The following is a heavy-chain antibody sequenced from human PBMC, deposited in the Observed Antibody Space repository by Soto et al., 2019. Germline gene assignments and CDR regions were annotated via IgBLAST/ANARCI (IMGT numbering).Heavy chain of an antibody. CDR3: ARDMGSTWARGWFDP. D-gene: IGHD6-13*01. CDR1: GFTVSDKY. J-gene: IGHJ5*02. Sequence: PGGSLRLSCAVSGFTVSDKYLTWVRQAPGKGLEWVSVIYADGTTEYAESVKGRFTISRDNANNTVYLQMNSLRAEDTAVYYCARDMGSTWARGWFDPWGQGDLVTVSS. V-gene: IGHV3-66*01. CDR2: IYADGTT.